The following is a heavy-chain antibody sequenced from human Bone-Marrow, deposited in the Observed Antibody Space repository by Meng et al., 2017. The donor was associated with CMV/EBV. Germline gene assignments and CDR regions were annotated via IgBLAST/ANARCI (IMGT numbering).Heavy chain of an antibody. CDR3: TRDHKAAGDY. CDR2: IKQDGSEK. J-gene: IGHJ4*02. CDR1: GFTFSRYW. V-gene: IGHV3-7*01. D-gene: IGHD6-13*01. Sequence: GESLKISCAASGFTFSRYWMSWVRQAPGKGLEWVANIKQDGSEKDNVDSVKGRFTISRDNAKNSLYLQMNSQRAEDTAIYYCTRDHKAAGDYWGQGTLVTVSS.